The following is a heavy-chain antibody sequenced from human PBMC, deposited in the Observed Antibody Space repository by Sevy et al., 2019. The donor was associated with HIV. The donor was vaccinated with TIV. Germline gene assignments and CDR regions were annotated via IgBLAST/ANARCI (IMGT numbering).Heavy chain of an antibody. D-gene: IGHD1-1*01. CDR3: VRDVFKWGWNGQNYYYGVDV. J-gene: IGHJ6*02. CDR1: GISVSNNY. Sequence: GGSLRLSCAASGISVSNNYMSWVRQAPGKGLEWVSVIYSGGSTYNADSVKGRFTISRDNSKNTLYFQMNSLRAEDTAVYYCVRDVFKWGWNGQNYYYGVDVWGQGTTVTVSS. V-gene: IGHV3-66*01. CDR2: IYSGGST.